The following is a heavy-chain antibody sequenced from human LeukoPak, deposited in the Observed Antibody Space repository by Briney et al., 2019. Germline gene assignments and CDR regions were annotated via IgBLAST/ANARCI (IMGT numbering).Heavy chain of an antibody. J-gene: IGHJ3*02. CDR1: GFTFSSYS. CDR3: ARDWLVGVPFDAFDI. V-gene: IGHV3-21*01. Sequence: GGSLRLSCAASGFTFSSYSMNWVRQAPGKGLEWVSSISSSSSYIYHADSLKGRFTISRDNAKNSLFLQMNSLSAEDTAIYFCARDWLVGVPFDAFDIWGQGTMVTVSS. CDR2: ISSSSSYI. D-gene: IGHD1-26*01.